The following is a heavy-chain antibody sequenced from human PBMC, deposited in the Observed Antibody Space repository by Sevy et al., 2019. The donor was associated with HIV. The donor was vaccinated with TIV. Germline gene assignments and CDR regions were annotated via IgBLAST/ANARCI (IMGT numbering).Heavy chain of an antibody. V-gene: IGHV4-31*03. CDR2: IYYSWST. J-gene: IGHJ4*02. CDR3: ARSKSSSTTFDY. CDR1: GGSISTGSYY. Sequence: SETLSLTCTVSGGSISTGSYYWSWIRQHPGKGLEWIGYIYYSWSTYYHPSLKSRVTISVDTSKNQFSLKLNSVTAADTAVYYCARSKSSSTTFDYWGQGTLVTVSS. D-gene: IGHD6-6*01.